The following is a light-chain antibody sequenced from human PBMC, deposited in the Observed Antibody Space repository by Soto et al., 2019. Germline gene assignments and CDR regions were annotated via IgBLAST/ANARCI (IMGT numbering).Light chain of an antibody. Sequence: DIQMTQSPSSLSASIGDRVTLTCRSSQSIGNYLNWYQQKPGKAPSLLIHSASTLQNGVPSRFSGSGSGTEFTFTTSGLQPDDGATYYCQAIYTTPLTFGQGTRLE. CDR1: QSIGNY. CDR3: QAIYTTPLT. J-gene: IGKJ5*01. V-gene: IGKV1-39*01. CDR2: SAS.